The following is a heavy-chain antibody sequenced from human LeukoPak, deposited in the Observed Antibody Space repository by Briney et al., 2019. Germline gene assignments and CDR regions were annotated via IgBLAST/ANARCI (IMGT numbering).Heavy chain of an antibody. CDR3: ARDRRTDDTQDAYDI. D-gene: IGHD5-24*01. CDR1: GAFISSYD. J-gene: IGHJ3*02. Sequence: AETLSLTCIVSGAFISSYDWSWIRQPAGKGPEWIGRIHTSGSTRYNPSLNSRVTISVDTSKNQFFLKLSSVTAADTAVYYCARDRRTDDTQDAYDIWGQGTMVTVSP. V-gene: IGHV4-4*07. CDR2: IHTSGST.